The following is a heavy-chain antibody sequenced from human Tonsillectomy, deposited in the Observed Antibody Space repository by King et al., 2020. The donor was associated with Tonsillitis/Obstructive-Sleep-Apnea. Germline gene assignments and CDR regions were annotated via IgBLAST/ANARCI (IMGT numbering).Heavy chain of an antibody. CDR3: ARDSARYDILTGYYGNYFDY. V-gene: IGHV3-30*04. D-gene: IGHD3-9*01. CDR1: GFTSNKFV. Sequence: VQLVESGGGVVQPGRSLRLSCVGSGFTSNKFVMHWVRQVPGKGLEWVAVISYDGGKKSYADSVKGRFTVSRDNSKNTLYLQMNSLRAEDTAVYFCARDSARYDILTGYYGNYFDYWGQGTLVTVSS. J-gene: IGHJ4*02. CDR2: ISYDGGKK.